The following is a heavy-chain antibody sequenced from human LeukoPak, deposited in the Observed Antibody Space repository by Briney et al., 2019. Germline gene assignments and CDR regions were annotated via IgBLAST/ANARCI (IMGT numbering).Heavy chain of an antibody. CDR2: IIPIFGTA. Sequence: SVKVSCKASGGTFSSYAISWVRQAPGQGLEWMGGIIPIFGTANYAQKFQGRVTITADKSTSTAYMELSSLRSEDTAVYYCARAALGYCSGGSCYPDYWGQGTLVTVSS. D-gene: IGHD2-15*01. V-gene: IGHV1-69*06. J-gene: IGHJ4*02. CDR1: GGTFSSYA. CDR3: ARAALGYCSGGSCYPDY.